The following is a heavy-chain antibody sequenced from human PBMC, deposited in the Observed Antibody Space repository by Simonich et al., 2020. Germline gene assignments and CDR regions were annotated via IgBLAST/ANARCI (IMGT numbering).Heavy chain of an antibody. Sequence: EVQLVESGGGLVQPGGSLRLSCAASGFTFSSYEMNWVRQAQGKGLGGVSYISSSGSTIYYADSVKGRFTISRDNAKNSLYLQMNSLRAEDTAVYYCASDGAYDTVVTGAYWGQGTLVTVSS. D-gene: IGHD3-9*01. CDR1: GFTFSSYE. J-gene: IGHJ4*02. CDR3: ASDGAYDTVVTGAY. V-gene: IGHV3-48*03. CDR2: ISSSGSTI.